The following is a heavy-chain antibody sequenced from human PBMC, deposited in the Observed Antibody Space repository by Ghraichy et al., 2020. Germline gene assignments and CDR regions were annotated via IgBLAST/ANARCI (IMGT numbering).Heavy chain of an antibody. CDR2: IYYSGST. V-gene: IGHV4-61*01. CDR1: GGSVSSGSNY. D-gene: IGHD4-17*01. J-gene: IGHJ4*02. CDR3: ARLGMADYGDYVDY. Sequence: SETLSLTCTVSGGSVSSGSNYWSWIRQPPGKGLEWIGYIYYSGSTNYNPSLKSRVTISVDTSKNQFSLKLSFVTAADTAVYYCARLGMADYGDYVDYWGQGTLVTVSS.